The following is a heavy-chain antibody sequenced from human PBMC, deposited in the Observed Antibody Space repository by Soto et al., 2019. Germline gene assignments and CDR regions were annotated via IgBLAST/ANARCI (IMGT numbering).Heavy chain of an antibody. D-gene: IGHD5-12*01. CDR2: INPSGGST. Sequence: QVQLVQSGAEVKKPGASVKVSCKASGYTFTSYYMHWVRQAPGQGLEWMGIINPSGGSTSYAHKLQGRVTMTSDTYTRTVYMELSSLRSEDTAVYYCARVGMGTVAASQQFGYWGQGTLVTVSS. V-gene: IGHV1-46*03. CDR3: ARVGMGTVAASQQFGY. J-gene: IGHJ4*02. CDR1: GYTFTSYY.